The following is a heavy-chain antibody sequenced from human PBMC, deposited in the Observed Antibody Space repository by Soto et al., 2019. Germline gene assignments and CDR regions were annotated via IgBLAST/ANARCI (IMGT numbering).Heavy chain of an antibody. CDR3: ARGQQLVDAFDI. Sequence: ASVKVSCTASGYTLTTFFMHWVRQAPGQGLEWMGVINPGYPAGRSTTYAQKFQGRVTMTTDTSTSTVYMELSRLRSDDTAVYYCARGQQLVDAFDIWGQGTMVTVSS. D-gene: IGHD6-13*01. J-gene: IGHJ3*02. CDR2: INPGYPAGRST. CDR1: GYTLTTFF. V-gene: IGHV1-46*01.